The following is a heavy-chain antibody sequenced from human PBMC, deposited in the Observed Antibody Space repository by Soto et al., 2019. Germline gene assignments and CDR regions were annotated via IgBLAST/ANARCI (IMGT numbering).Heavy chain of an antibody. CDR1: GYTFTSYG. CDR2: ISPYNGNT. CDR3: SRDDSSWYGENNWFDP. V-gene: IGHV1-18*01. J-gene: IGHJ5*02. D-gene: IGHD6-13*01. Sequence: QVQLVQSGAEVKKPGASVKVSCKASGYTFTSYGISWVRQAPGQGLEWMGWISPYNGNTNYEQKVQGRGTMTTHTSTSTAYMELRSLRSDDTAVYYGSRDDSSWYGENNWFDPWGQGTLVTVSS.